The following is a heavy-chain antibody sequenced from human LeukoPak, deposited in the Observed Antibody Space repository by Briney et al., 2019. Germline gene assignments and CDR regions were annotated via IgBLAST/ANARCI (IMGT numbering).Heavy chain of an antibody. CDR3: AKDQGDYGDPEYFQH. D-gene: IGHD4-17*01. J-gene: IGHJ1*01. V-gene: IGHV3-30*02. CDR1: GFTFSSYG. CDR2: IRYDGSNK. Sequence: GGSLRLSCAASGFTFSSYGMHWVRQAPGKGLEWVAFIRYDGSNKYYTDSVKGRFTISRDNSKNTLYLQMNSLRAEDTAVYYCAKDQGDYGDPEYFQHWGQGTLVTVSS.